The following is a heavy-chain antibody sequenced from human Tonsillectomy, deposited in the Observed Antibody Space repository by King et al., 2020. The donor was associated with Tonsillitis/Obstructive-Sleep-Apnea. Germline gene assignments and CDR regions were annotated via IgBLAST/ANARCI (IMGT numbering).Heavy chain of an antibody. CDR3: GRDSYDSSVYYHGYSPQ. J-gene: IGHJ1*01. CDR2: SRPYDGDT. V-gene: IGHV1-18*01. D-gene: IGHD3-22*01. Sequence: QLVQSGAEVKKPGASVKVSCKASGYTFTSYDINWVRQAPGQGLEWMGWSRPYDGDTNYAQRLQGRVTMTTDTSTTTAYMELRSLRSDDTAVYYCGRDSYDSSVYYHGYSPQGGQGSLVTVSS. CDR1: GYTFTSYD.